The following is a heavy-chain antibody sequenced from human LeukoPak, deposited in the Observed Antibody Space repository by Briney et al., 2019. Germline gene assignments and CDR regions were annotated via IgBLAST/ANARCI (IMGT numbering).Heavy chain of an antibody. CDR2: IYYSGST. CDR3: AGAGPYSSSAFAAFDY. Sequence: KPSETLSLTCTVSGGSISSYYWSWIRQPPGKGLEWIGYIYYSGSTNYNPSLKSRVTISVDTSKNQFSLKLSSVTAADTAVYYCAGAGPYSSSAFAAFDYWGQGTLVTVSS. V-gene: IGHV4-59*01. D-gene: IGHD6-6*01. CDR1: GGSISSYY. J-gene: IGHJ4*02.